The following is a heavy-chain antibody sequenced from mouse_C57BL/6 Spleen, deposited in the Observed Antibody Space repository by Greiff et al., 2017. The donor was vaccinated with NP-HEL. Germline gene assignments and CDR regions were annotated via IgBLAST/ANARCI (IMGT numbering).Heavy chain of an antibody. V-gene: IGHV5-4*01. J-gene: IGHJ4*01. D-gene: IGHD1-1*01. CDR2: ISDGGSYT. CDR1: GFTFSSYA. CDR3: ARDPLYYYGSRDYAMDY. Sequence: EVMLVESGGGLVKPGGSLKLSCAASGFTFSSYAMSWVRQTPEKRLEWVATISDGGSYTYYPDNVKGRFTISRDNAKNNLYLQMSHLKSEDTAMYYCARDPLYYYGSRDYAMDYWGQGTSVTVSS.